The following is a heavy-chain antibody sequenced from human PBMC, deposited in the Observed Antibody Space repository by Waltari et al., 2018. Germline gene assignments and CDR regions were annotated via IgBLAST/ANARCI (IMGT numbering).Heavy chain of an antibody. CDR3: ARQGTYYYGMDV. V-gene: IGHV1-69*05. CDR2: IIPIFGTA. CDR1: GGTFSSYA. D-gene: IGHD3-10*01. Sequence: QVQLVQSGAEVKKPGSSVTVSCQASGGTFSSYAISWVRQAPGQGLEWMGGIIPIFGTANYAQKFQGRVTITTDESTSTAYMELSSLRSEDTAVYYCARQGTYYYGMDVWGQGTTVTVSS. J-gene: IGHJ6*02.